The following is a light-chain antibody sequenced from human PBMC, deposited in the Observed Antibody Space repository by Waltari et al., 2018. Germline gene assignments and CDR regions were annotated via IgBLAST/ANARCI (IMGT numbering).Light chain of an antibody. CDR3: QSYDTSLSVV. J-gene: IGLJ3*02. CDR2: GSS. Sequence: QSVLTQPPSVSGAPGQRVPISCTGSGSNIGAGYDVHWYQPLPRAAPKLLIYGSSTRPLGVPDRCCGSTAGTSASLAITGLQAEDEADYYCQSYDTSLSVVFGGGTKLTVL. CDR1: GSNIGAGYD. V-gene: IGLV1-40*01.